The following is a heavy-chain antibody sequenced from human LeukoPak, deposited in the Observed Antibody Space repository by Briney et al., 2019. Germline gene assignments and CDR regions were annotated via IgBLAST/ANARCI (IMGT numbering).Heavy chain of an antibody. V-gene: IGHV3-30*04. CDR2: IGSDGTKK. CDR1: GFIFSDHA. Sequence: PGGSLRLSCVASGFIFSDHAFHWVRQSPDKGLEWVALIGSDGTKKYYADSVQGRFTVSRENSKNTLFLQMNTVRPDDTAVYFCARQMTSTRLFDSWGQGTLVTVSS. D-gene: IGHD5/OR15-5a*01. J-gene: IGHJ4*02. CDR3: ARQMTSTRLFDS.